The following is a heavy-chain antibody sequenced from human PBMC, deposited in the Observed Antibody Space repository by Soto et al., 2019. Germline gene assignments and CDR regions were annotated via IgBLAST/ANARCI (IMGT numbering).Heavy chain of an antibody. D-gene: IGHD3-9*01. CDR2: IYYSGST. V-gene: IGHV4-59*01. CDR3: ARGNILTGYYHNWFDP. Sequence: TLSLTCTVSGGSISSYYWSWIRQPPGKGLEWIGYIYYSGSTNYNPSLKSRVTISVDTSKNQFSLKLSSVTAADTAVYYCARGNILTGYYHNWFDPWGQGTLVTVSS. J-gene: IGHJ5*02. CDR1: GGSISSYY.